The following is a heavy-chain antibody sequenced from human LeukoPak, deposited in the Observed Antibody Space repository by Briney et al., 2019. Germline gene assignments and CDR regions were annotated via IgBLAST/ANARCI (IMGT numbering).Heavy chain of an antibody. D-gene: IGHD6-13*01. CDR1: GFIFSNYW. CDR3: ARQGAHSGYSSNWALDY. Sequence: GGSLRLSCAASGFIFSNYWMSWVRQAPGMGLEWVANIRQDGSEKNYVDSVKGRFTISRDNAKNSLSLQMNSLRAEDTAVYYCARQGAHSGYSSNWALDYWGQGTLVTVSS. V-gene: IGHV3-7*03. J-gene: IGHJ4*02. CDR2: IRQDGSEK.